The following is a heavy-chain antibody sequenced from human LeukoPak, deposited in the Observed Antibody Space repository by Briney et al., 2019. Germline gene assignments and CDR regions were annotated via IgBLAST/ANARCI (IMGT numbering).Heavy chain of an antibody. D-gene: IGHD5-12*01. CDR1: GFTFSSYA. J-gene: IGHJ3*02. V-gene: IGHV3-23*01. Sequence: PGRSLRLSCAASGFTFSSYAMSWVRQAPGKGLEWVSAISGSGGSTYYADSVKGRFTISRDNSKNTLYLQMNSLRAEDTAVYYCAKDGADMVAKRNDAFDIWGQGTMVTVSS. CDR2: ISGSGGST. CDR3: AKDGADMVAKRNDAFDI.